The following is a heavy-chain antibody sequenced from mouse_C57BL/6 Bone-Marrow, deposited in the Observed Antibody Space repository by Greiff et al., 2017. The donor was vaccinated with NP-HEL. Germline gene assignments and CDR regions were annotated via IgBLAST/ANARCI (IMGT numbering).Heavy chain of an antibody. CDR1: GYTFTSYW. Sequence: QVHVKQPGAELVKPGASVKLSCKASGYTFTSYWMHWVKQRPGQGLEWIGMIHPNSGSTNYNEKFKSKATLTVDKSSSTAYMQLSSLTSEDSAVYYCAREGNGYFDYWGQGTTLTVSS. V-gene: IGHV1-64*01. CDR2: IHPNSGST. J-gene: IGHJ2*01. CDR3: AREGNGYFDY.